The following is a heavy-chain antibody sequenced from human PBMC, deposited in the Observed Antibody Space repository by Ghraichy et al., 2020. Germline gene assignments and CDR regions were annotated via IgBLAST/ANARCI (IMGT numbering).Heavy chain of an antibody. CDR3: ARSRGSAVTTMGFDP. CDR2: ISPSSSTI. D-gene: IGHD4-17*01. J-gene: IGHJ5*02. Sequence: GGSLRLSCAASGFTFSTQGMNWVRQAPGKGLEWVSYISPSSSTIYYADSVKGRFTISRANAKNSLYLQMNSLRDEDTAVYYCARSRGSAVTTMGFDPWGQGTLVTVSS. V-gene: IGHV3-48*02. CDR1: GFTFSTQG.